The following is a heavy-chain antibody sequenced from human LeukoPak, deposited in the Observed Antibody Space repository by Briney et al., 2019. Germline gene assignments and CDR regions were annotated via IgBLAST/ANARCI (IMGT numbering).Heavy chain of an antibody. CDR3: ARVKYGDYGMDV. V-gene: IGHV4-31*11. CDR2: IYYSGST. CDR1: GGSFSGYY. D-gene: IGHD4-17*01. J-gene: IGHJ6*02. Sequence: SETLSLTCAVYGGSFSGYYWSWIRQHPGKGLEWIGYIYYSGSTYYNPSLKSRVTISVDTSKNQFSLKLSSVTAADTAVYYCARVKYGDYGMDVWGQGTTVTVSS.